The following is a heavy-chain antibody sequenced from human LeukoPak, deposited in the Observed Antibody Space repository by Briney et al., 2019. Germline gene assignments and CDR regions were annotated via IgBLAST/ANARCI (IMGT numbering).Heavy chain of an antibody. CDR1: AFTFSSYA. CDR3: ARDLALLWFGELLSRDMTYFDY. CDR2: ISRSGGST. D-gene: IGHD3-10*01. Sequence: GGSLRLSCAASAFTFSSYAMSWVRQAPGKGLEWVSAISRSGGSTYYADSVKGRFTISRDNSKNTLYLQMNSLRAEDTAVYYCARDLALLWFGELLSRDMTYFDYWGQGILVTVSS. V-gene: IGHV3-23*01. J-gene: IGHJ4*02.